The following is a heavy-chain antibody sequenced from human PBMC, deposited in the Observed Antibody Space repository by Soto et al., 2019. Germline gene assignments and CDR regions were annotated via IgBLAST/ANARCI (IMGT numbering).Heavy chain of an antibody. D-gene: IGHD4-17*01. CDR1: GYTFTGYY. CDR2: INPNSGGT. J-gene: IGHJ4*02. Sequence: GASVEVSCKACGYTFTGYYIHWVRQAPGQGLDWMGWINPNSGGTKYAQKFQGWVTMTRDTSISTAYMEVSRLRSDDTAVYYCARSSEVTTALGYWGQRTPVTVSS. V-gene: IGHV1-2*04. CDR3: ARSSEVTTALGY.